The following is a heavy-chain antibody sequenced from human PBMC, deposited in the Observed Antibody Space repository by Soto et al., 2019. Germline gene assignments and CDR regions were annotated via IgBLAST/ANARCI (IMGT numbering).Heavy chain of an antibody. V-gene: IGHV1-18*01. J-gene: IGHJ4*02. CDR2: ISAYNGNT. CDR3: ARDTPPADY. Sequence: QVQLVQSGAEVKKPGASVKVSCKASGYTFTSYYISWVRQAPGQGLEWMGWISAYNGNTNYAQKPQRSVTMTTDTSTSTADMELRRLRPDVTAVYYCARDTPPADYSGQATLVTGSS. CDR1: GYTFTSYY.